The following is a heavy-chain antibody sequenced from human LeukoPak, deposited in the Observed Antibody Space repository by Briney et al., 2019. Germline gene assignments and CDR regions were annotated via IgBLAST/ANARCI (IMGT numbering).Heavy chain of an antibody. V-gene: IGHV1-46*03. CDR1: GYTFTSYY. Sequence: ASVKVSCKASGYTFTSYYLHWVRQAPGQGLEWMGIINPRGGSTSYAQKLQGRVTMTRDTSTRTVYMELSSLRSEDTAVYYCARGGVVDLDPWGQGTLVTVSS. D-gene: IGHD2-15*01. CDR2: INPRGGST. J-gene: IGHJ5*02. CDR3: ARGGVVDLDP.